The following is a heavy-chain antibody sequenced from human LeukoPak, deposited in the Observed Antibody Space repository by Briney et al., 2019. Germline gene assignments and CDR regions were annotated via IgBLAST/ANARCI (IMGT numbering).Heavy chain of an antibody. D-gene: IGHD5-18*01. CDR3: AKDLYSGYNYGYRNY. Sequence: PGGSLRLSCAASGFTFSSYAMSWVRQAPGKGLEWVSAISGSGGSTYYADSVKGRFTISRDNSKNTLYLQMNSLRAEDTAVYYCAKDLYSGYNYGYRNYWGQGTLVTVSS. CDR2: ISGSGGST. CDR1: GFTFSSYA. J-gene: IGHJ4*02. V-gene: IGHV3-23*01.